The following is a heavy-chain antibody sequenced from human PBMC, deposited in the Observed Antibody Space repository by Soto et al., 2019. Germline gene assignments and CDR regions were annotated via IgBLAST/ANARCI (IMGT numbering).Heavy chain of an antibody. Sequence: SETLSLTCAVYGGSFSRNYYWAWIRRPPGKGLEWIGSIYYTGSTYDNPSLKSRVSTSVETSKNQFSLNLNSVTAADTAIYYCVGSVTLVGGVNAVDYWGQGTLVTVSS. V-gene: IGHV4-39*01. CDR2: IYYTGST. CDR3: VGSVTLVGGVNAVDY. CDR1: GGSFSRNYY. J-gene: IGHJ4*02. D-gene: IGHD3-10*01.